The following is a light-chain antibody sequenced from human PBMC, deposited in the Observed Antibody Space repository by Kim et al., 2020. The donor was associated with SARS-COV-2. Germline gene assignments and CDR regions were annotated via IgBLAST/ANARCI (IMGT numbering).Light chain of an antibody. J-gene: IGKJ4*01. CDR3: QQYNTYLLT. Sequence: SSAVGDRVTINCRASQSINTWLAWDQQRPGKAPELLIYQASRLHTGVSSRFSGSGSGTEFTLTISSLQPDDFATYYCQQYNTYLLTFGGGTKLEI. CDR2: QAS. V-gene: IGKV1-5*03. CDR1: QSINTW.